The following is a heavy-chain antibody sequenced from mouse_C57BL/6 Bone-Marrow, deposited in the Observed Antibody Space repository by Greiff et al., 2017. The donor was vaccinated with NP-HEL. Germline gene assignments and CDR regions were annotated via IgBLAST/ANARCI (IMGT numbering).Heavy chain of an antibody. CDR1: GISITTGNYR. Sequence: EVKLMESGPGLVKPSQTVFLTCTVTGISITTGNYRWSWIRQFPGNKLEWIGYIYYSGTFTSNPSLTSRTTIPRDTPKNQCILEMNSLTAEDTATYDCARDRGYYLYFDYWGQGTTLTVSS. D-gene: IGHD2-3*01. CDR2: IYYSGTF. V-gene: IGHV3-5*01. J-gene: IGHJ2*01. CDR3: ARDRGYYLYFDY.